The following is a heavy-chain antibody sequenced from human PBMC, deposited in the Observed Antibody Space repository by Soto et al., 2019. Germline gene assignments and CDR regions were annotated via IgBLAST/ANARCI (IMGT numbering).Heavy chain of an antibody. CDR3: VKGCWKGDV. Sequence: EVQLLESGGGLVQPGGSLRLSCAASGFTFSTYAMNWVRQAPGNGLEWVSAISGSGGSIHYADSMKGQFTISRDNSKKSLYWRVNSLRDESTAVYHGVKGCWKGDVWSQGTTVPVSS. D-gene: IGHD1-1*01. CDR1: GFTFSTYA. CDR2: ISGSGGSI. J-gene: IGHJ6*02. V-gene: IGHV3-23*01.